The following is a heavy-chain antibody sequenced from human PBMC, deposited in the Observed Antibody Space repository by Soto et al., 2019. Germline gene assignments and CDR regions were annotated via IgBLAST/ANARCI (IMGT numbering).Heavy chain of an antibody. Sequence: PGGSLRLSCAASGFTFSSYGMHWVRQAPGKGLEWVAVIWYDGSNKYYADSVKGRFTISRDNSKNTLYLQMNSLRAEDTAVYYCARDLGDRDSWSGYYIFYYYGMDVWGQGTTVTVSS. CDR3: ARDLGDRDSWSGYYIFYYYGMDV. V-gene: IGHV3-33*01. CDR2: IWYDGSNK. CDR1: GFTFSSYG. D-gene: IGHD3-3*01. J-gene: IGHJ6*02.